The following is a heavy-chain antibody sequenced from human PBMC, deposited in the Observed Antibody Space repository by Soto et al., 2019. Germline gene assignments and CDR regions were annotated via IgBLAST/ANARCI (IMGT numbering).Heavy chain of an antibody. CDR1: GFTVNNHY. CDR3: AREPWDGAPRPVDY. CDR2: IYGGGST. Sequence: EVQLVETGGGLVQPGGSLRLSCAVSGFTVNNHYMSWVRQAPGKGLEWVSVIYGGGSTYYADSVRGRFTVSRDNSKNTVYLQMDSLRVEDTAVYYCAREPWDGAPRPVDYWGQGTLVTVSS. D-gene: IGHD6-6*01. J-gene: IGHJ4*02. V-gene: IGHV3-53*02.